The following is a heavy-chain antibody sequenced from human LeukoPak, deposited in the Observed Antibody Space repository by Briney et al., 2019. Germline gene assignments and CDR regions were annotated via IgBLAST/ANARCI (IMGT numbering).Heavy chain of an antibody. CDR3: AREKGNYGDYYYGMDV. Sequence: ASVKVSCKASGYTFTGYYMHWVRQAPGQGLEWMGWINPNSGGTNYAQKLQGRVTMTRDTSISTAYMELSRLRSDDTAVYYCAREKGNYGDYYYGMDVWGQGTTVTVSS. V-gene: IGHV1-2*02. J-gene: IGHJ6*02. CDR1: GYTFTGYY. D-gene: IGHD4-17*01. CDR2: INPNSGGT.